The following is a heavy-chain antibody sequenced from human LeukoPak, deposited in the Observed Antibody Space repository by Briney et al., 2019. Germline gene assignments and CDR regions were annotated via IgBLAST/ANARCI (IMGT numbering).Heavy chain of an antibody. CDR3: ARDGGYSGYDPGYYMDV. CDR1: GYTFISYD. D-gene: IGHD5-12*01. J-gene: IGHJ6*03. V-gene: IGHV1-8*02. CDR2: MNPNSGNT. Sequence: ASVKVSCKVSGYTFISYDINWVRQATGQGLEWMGWMNPNSGNTGYAQKFQGRVTMTRDTSISTAYMELSRLRSDDTAVYYCARDGGYSGYDPGYYMDVWGKGTTVTVSS.